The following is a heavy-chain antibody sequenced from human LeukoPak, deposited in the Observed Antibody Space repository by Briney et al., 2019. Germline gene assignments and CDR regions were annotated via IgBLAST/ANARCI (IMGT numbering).Heavy chain of an antibody. D-gene: IGHD4-23*01. CDR3: ARALRPGHDYGGNGPNWFDP. Sequence: GASVKVSCKASGYTFTSYDINWVRQATGQGLEWMGWMNPNSGNTGYAQKFQGRVTMTRNTSISTAYMELSSLRSEDTAVYYCARALRPGHDYGGNGPNWFDPWGQGTLVTVSS. V-gene: IGHV1-8*01. J-gene: IGHJ5*02. CDR1: GYTFTSYD. CDR2: MNPNSGNT.